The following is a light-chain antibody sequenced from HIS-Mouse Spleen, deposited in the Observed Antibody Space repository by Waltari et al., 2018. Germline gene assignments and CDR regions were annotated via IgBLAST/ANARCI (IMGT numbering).Light chain of an antibody. Sequence: QSVLTQPPSASGTPGQRVTISCSGSSPNTGSNYVYWYQQLPGTAPKLLIYRNNHRPSGVPYRFSGPKSGTSASLAISGLRSEDEADYYCAAWDDSLSGPVFGGGTKLTVL. CDR2: RNN. CDR1: SPNTGSNY. V-gene: IGLV1-47*01. CDR3: AAWDDSLSGPV. J-gene: IGLJ3*02.